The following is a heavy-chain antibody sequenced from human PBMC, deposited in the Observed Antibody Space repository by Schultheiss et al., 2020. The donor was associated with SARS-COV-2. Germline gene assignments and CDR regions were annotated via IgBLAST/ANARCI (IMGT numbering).Heavy chain of an antibody. V-gene: IGHV3-30*03. CDR1: GFTFSGFW. D-gene: IGHD2-15*01. CDR2: VSYDEINQ. J-gene: IGHJ6*02. Sequence: GESLKISCVASGFTFSGFWMSWVRQAPGKGLEWVALVSYDEINQYYAASVKGRFTISRDNSKNTLYLQMNSLRAEDTAVYYCARRQWSPGDYYYGMDVWGQGTTVTVSS. CDR3: ARRQWSPGDYYYGMDV.